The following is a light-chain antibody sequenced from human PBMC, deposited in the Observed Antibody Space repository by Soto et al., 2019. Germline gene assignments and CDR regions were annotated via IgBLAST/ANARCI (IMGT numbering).Light chain of an antibody. CDR2: DVS. J-gene: IGLJ2*01. V-gene: IGLV2-14*01. CDR1: SSDVGGYKY. Sequence: QSVLTQPASVSGSPGQSITISCTGTSSDVGGYKYVSWYQQHPGKAPKVMIYDVSNRPSGVSNRFSGSKSGNTASLTISGLQAEDEAAYYCSSYTSSSTVVFGGGTKLTVL. CDR3: SSYTSSSTVV.